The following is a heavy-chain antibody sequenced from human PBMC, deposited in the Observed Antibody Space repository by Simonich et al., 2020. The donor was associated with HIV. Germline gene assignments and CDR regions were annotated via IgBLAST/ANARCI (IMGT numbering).Heavy chain of an antibody. D-gene: IGHD4-17*01. CDR3: ARRHPTTVTTPYFDY. V-gene: IGHV4-34*01. Sequence: QVQLQQWGAGLLKPSETLSLTCAVYGGSFSGYCWSWIRHPPGKGLEWIGEIKHSGSTNYNPSLKSRVTISVDTSKNQFSLKLSSVTAADTAVYYCARRHPTTVTTPYFDYWGQGTLVTVSS. J-gene: IGHJ4*02. CDR2: IKHSGST. CDR1: GGSFSGYC.